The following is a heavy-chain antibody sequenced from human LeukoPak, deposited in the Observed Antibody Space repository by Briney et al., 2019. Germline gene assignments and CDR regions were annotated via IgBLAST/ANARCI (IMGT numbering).Heavy chain of an antibody. J-gene: IGHJ6*02. CDR3: ARADIVAPRLYYYYGMDV. D-gene: IGHD5-12*01. CDR2: ISAYNGNT. CDR1: GYTFTSYG. V-gene: IGHV1-18*01. Sequence: ASVKVSCKAPGYTFTSYGISWVRQAPGQGLEWMGWISAYNGNTNYAQKLQGRVTMTTDTSTSTAYMELRSLRSDDTAVYYCARADIVAPRLYYYYGMDVWGQGTTVTVSS.